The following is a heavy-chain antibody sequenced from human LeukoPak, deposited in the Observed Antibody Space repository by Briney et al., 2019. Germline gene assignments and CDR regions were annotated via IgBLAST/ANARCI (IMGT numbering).Heavy chain of an antibody. CDR1: GFTFSSYA. J-gene: IGHJ4*02. Sequence: GGSLRLSCAASGFTFSSYAMHWVRQAPGKGLEWVAVISYDGSNKYYADSVKGRFTISRDNSKNTLYLQMNSLRAEDTAVYYCARGMGMIGDYYFDYWGQGTLVTVSS. CDR2: ISYDGSNK. CDR3: ARGMGMIGDYYFDY. V-gene: IGHV3-30*04. D-gene: IGHD4-17*01.